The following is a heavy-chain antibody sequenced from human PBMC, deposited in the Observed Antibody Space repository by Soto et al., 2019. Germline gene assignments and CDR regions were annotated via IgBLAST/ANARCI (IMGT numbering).Heavy chain of an antibody. CDR1: GGSFSGYY. D-gene: IGHD3-16*01. Sequence: PSETLSLTCTVSGGSFSGYYWSWIRQPPGKGLEWIGEINHSGSTNYNPSLKSRVAISLDTSKSQFSLKLTSVTATDTAVYYCARLLPSGGAFDIWGQGTMVTVSS. CDR3: ARLLPSGGAFDI. CDR2: INHSGST. V-gene: IGHV4-34*01. J-gene: IGHJ3*02.